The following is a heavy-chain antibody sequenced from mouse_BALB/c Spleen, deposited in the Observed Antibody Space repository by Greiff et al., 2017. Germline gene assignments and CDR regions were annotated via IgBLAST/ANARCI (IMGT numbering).Heavy chain of an antibody. Sequence: EVQLQQSGGGLVQPGGSLKLSCAASGFTFSSYGMSWVRQTPDKRLELVATINSNGGSTYYQDSVKGRFTISRDNAKNTLYLQMSSLKSEDTAMYYCSRDLLRLQDYWGQGTLVTVSA. CDR2: INSNGGST. D-gene: IGHD1-2*01. V-gene: IGHV5-6-3*01. CDR1: GFTFSSYG. J-gene: IGHJ3*01. CDR3: SRDLLRLQDY.